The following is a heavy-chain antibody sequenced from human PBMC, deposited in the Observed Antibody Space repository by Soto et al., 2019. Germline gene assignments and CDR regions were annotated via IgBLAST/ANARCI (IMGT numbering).Heavy chain of an antibody. D-gene: IGHD2-15*01. J-gene: IGHJ4*02. CDR2: IYYSGST. Sequence: PSETLSLTCTVSGGSISSYYWSWIRQPPGKGLEWIGYIYYSGSTNYNPSLKSRVTISVDTSKNQFSLKLSSVTAADTAVYYCAGTDGGNRYEPSDYWGQGTLVTVSS. CDR1: GGSISSYY. V-gene: IGHV4-59*01. CDR3: AGTDGGNRYEPSDY.